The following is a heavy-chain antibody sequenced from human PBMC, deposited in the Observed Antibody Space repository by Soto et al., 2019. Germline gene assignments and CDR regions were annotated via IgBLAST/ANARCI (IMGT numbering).Heavy chain of an antibody. D-gene: IGHD3-22*01. CDR2: INRGNGNT. V-gene: IGHV1-3*01. Sequence: ASVKVSCKASGYTFTSYGINWVRQAPGRGLEWMGWINRGNGNTKYSQQFQGRVIIDRDTSASTAYMELSSLRSEDTAVYYCARGGYFDSSNYLAYWGLGTLVTVSS. J-gene: IGHJ4*02. CDR1: GYTFTSYG. CDR3: ARGGYFDSSNYLAY.